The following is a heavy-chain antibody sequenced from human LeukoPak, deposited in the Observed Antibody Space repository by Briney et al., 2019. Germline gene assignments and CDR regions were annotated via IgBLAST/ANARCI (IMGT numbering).Heavy chain of an antibody. Sequence: GGSLRLSCAASDFTFSRYSMNWFRQAPGEGLEWVSSISSGGHDIYYADSVKGRFTISRDNSKNTLYLQMNSLRAEDTALYYCAKGQLVDYGMDVWGQGTTVTVSS. J-gene: IGHJ6*02. CDR2: ISSGGHDI. D-gene: IGHD6-6*01. CDR1: DFTFSRYS. CDR3: AKGQLVDYGMDV. V-gene: IGHV3-21*01.